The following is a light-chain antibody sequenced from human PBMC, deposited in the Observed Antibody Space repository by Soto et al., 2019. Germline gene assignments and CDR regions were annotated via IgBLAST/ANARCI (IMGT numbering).Light chain of an antibody. CDR1: SSDVGNYNL. CDR3: CSYAGDSYV. J-gene: IGLJ1*01. Sequence: QSALTQPASVSGSPGQSITISCTGTSSDVGNYNLVSWYQQHPGKAPKLMIYDVSKRPSGVSNRFSGSKSGNTASLTISGLQADDYADYYCCSYAGDSYVFGTGTKLTVL. CDR2: DVS. V-gene: IGLV2-23*02.